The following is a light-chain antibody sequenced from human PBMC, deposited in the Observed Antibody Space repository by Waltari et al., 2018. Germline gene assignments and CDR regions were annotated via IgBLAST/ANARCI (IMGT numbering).Light chain of an antibody. J-gene: IGLJ2*01. CDR1: SSDVGSSDY. CDR3: SSNAGINNFV. V-gene: IGLV2-8*01. CDR2: HVT. Sequence: QSALTQPPSASGSPGQTVTISCAGTSSDVGSSDYVSWYQKHPGQAPKLLIYHVTKRPSGFPVRFSGSKSGNTASLTVSGLQAEDEADYYCSSNAGINNFVFGGGTKLTVL.